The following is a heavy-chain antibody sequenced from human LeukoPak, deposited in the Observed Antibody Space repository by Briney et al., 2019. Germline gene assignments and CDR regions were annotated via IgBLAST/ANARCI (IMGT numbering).Heavy chain of an antibody. CDR3: ARHISGYDFVDY. Sequence: SETPSLTCTVSGGSISSSSYYWGWIRQPPGKGLEWIGSIYYSGSTYYNPSLKSRVTISVDTSKNQFSLKLSSVTAADTAVYYCARHISGYDFVDYWGQGTLVTVSS. J-gene: IGHJ4*02. CDR2: IYYSGST. D-gene: IGHD5-12*01. V-gene: IGHV4-39*01. CDR1: GGSISSSSYY.